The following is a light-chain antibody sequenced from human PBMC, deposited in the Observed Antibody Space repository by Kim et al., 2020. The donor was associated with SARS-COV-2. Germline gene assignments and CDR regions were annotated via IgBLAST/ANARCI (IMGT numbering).Light chain of an antibody. J-gene: IGKJ4*01. V-gene: IGKV3-20*01. CDR1: QTVISNY. Sequence: SPVERATLACRASQTVISNYLAWYQQKPGQAPRLLIYGASSRATGIPDRFSGSGSGTDFTLTISSLEPEDFAVYNCQQYGSSPLTFGGGTKVDIK. CDR3: QQYGSSPLT. CDR2: GAS.